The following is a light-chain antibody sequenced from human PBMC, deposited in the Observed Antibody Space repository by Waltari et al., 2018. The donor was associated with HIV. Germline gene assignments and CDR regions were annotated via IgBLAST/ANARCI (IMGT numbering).Light chain of an antibody. CDR2: DVR. CDR1: SSDVGGYKY. V-gene: IGLV2-14*03. Sequence: QSALTQPASVSGSPGQSITISCVGTSSDVGGYKYVSWYQQHPGKAPSLMIYDVRNRPAGVSNRFAGSKAGNTASLTISGLQAEDEADYYCSSYTTSNTPYVFGTGTKVTVL. J-gene: IGLJ1*01. CDR3: SSYTTSNTPYV.